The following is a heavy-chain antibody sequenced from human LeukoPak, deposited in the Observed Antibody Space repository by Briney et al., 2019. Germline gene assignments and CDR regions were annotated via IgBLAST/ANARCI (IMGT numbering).Heavy chain of an antibody. J-gene: IGHJ4*02. CDR1: GYSFTTYW. V-gene: IGHV5-51*01. CDR3: ARHERSTAGSLLYDN. CDR2: IYPGDSDT. Sequence: GESLKISCKGSGYSFTTYWIGWVRQMPGKGLEWMGIIYPGDSDTRYSPSFQGQVTISADKSISAAYLQWSSLKASDTAMYYCARHERSTAGSLLYDNWGQGTLVTVSS. D-gene: IGHD6-13*01.